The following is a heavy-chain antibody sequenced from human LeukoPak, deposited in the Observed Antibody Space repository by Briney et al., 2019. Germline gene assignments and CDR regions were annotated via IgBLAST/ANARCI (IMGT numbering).Heavy chain of an antibody. CDR2: IYSGGRN. Sequence: PSETLSLTCTVSGVSITGYYWTWVRQPAGKGLEWIGRIYSGGRNNYNPPLKSRVTMSVDTSKNQFSLKLSSVTAADTAVYYCATGRDADSARGYYDMDVWGQGTTVTVSS. D-gene: IGHD5-24*01. CDR3: ATGRDADSARGYYDMDV. CDR1: GVSITGYY. J-gene: IGHJ6*02. V-gene: IGHV4-4*07.